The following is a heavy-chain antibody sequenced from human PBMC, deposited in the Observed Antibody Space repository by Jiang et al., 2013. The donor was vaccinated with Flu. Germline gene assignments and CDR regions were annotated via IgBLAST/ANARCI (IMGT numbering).Heavy chain of an antibody. V-gene: IGHV4-39*07. J-gene: IGHJ4*02. D-gene: IGHD1-26*01. CDR2: IYYSGST. CDR1: GGSISSDSYS. Sequence: GLVKPSETLSLTCTVSGGSISSDSYSWGWIRQPPGKGLEWIGSIYYSGSTYYNPSLKSRVTISVDPSMKQFSLKLTSVTAADTAVYYCARESSGSYHFWGQGTLVTVSS. CDR3: ARESSGSYHF.